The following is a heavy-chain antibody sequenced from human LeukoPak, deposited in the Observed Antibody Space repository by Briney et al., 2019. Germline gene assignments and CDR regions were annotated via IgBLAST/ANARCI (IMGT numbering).Heavy chain of an antibody. J-gene: IGHJ4*02. CDR1: GYSIPVGFY. CDR3: ARGSYYYDSSGYFNFDY. CDR2: INLDGHT. V-gene: IGHV4-38-2*02. Sequence: SETLSLTCSVSGYSIPVGFYWGWIRQPPGKGLEWIGGINLDGHTYYKPSLKSRVTISVDTSKNQFSLKLSSVTAADTAVYYCARGSYYYDSSGYFNFDYWGQGTLVTVSS. D-gene: IGHD3-22*01.